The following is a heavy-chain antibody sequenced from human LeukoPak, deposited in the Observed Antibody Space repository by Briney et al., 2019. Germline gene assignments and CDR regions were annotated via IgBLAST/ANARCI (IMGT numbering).Heavy chain of an antibody. V-gene: IGHV1-69*13. CDR2: IIPIFGTA. Sequence: VASVKVSCKASGGTFSSYAISWVRQAPGQGLEWMGGIIPIFGTANYAQQFQGRVTITADESTSTAYMELSSLRSEDTAVYYCARVGYYPMNYYYGMDVWGQGTTVTVSS. D-gene: IGHD3-10*01. J-gene: IGHJ6*02. CDR1: GGTFSSYA. CDR3: ARVGYYPMNYYYGMDV.